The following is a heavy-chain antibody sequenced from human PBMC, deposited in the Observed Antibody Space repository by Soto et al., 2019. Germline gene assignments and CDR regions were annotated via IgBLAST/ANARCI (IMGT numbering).Heavy chain of an antibody. CDR2: VSPPFRTS. J-gene: IGHJ6*02. V-gene: IGHV1-69*01. Sequence: QVQLVQSGAEVKKPGSSVKVSCKTSGVSFNNNGIGWVRQAPGHGLEWMGGVSPPFRTSNYARKFQGRISITADGSTGTVNMELSSLTSEDTAQYYCARVLYYGSGSYSPYGMDVWGPGTTVTVSS. CDR3: ARVLYYGSGSYSPYGMDV. CDR1: GVSFNNNG. D-gene: IGHD3-10*01.